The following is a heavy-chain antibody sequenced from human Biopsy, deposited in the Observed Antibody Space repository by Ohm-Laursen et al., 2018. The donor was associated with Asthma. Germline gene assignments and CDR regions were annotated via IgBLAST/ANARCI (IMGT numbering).Heavy chain of an antibody. D-gene: IGHD3-3*01. J-gene: IGHJ4*02. CDR3: ARDVMEWYLPAFDF. V-gene: IGHV3-30-3*01. CDR2: GGSYYDGGLK. Sequence: SLRLSCAASGFAFRSYAMHWVRQAPGKGLEWVAVGGSYYDGGLKYYADSVNGRFTVSRDDSKNTLYLQMNSLRPDDTAVYYCARDVMEWYLPAFDFWGQGTLVTVSS. CDR1: GFAFRSYA.